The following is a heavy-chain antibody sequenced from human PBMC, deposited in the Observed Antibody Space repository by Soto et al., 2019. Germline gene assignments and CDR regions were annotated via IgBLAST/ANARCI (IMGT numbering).Heavy chain of an antibody. CDR3: ARWGSITMVRGLKYYYCMDV. V-gene: IGHV1-8*01. Sequence: ASVKVSCKASGYTFTSYDINWVRQATGQGLEWMGWMNPNSGNTGYAQKFQGRVTMTRNTSISTAYMEMSSLRSEDTAVYYCARWGSITMVRGLKYYYCMDVWGQGPTVTVSS. J-gene: IGHJ6*02. CDR2: MNPNSGNT. D-gene: IGHD3-10*01. CDR1: GYTFTSYD.